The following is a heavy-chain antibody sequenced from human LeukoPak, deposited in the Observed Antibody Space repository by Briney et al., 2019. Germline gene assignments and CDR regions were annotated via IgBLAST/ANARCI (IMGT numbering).Heavy chain of an antibody. CDR2: INPNSGGT. J-gene: IGHJ5*02. Sequence: ASVKVSCKASGYTFTGYYMHWVRQAPGQGLEWMGWINPNSGGTDYAQKFQGRVTMTRDTSISTAYMEVSRLRSDDTAVYYCARDYYDSSGYSRFDPWGQGTLVTVSS. V-gene: IGHV1-2*02. CDR1: GYTFTGYY. CDR3: ARDYYDSSGYSRFDP. D-gene: IGHD3-22*01.